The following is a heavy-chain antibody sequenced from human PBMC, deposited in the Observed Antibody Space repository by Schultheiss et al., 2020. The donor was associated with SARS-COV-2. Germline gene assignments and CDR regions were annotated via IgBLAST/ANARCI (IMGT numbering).Heavy chain of an antibody. D-gene: IGHD1-26*01. V-gene: IGHV1-2*02. Sequence: ASVKVSCKASGGTFSSYAISWVRQAPGQGLEWMGWINPNSGGTNYAQKFQGRVTMTRDKSMRTAYMELNRVKSDETAVYYCAREAPGAVGTTTSGLDYWGQGTLVTVSS. CDR2: INPNSGGT. CDR3: AREAPGAVGTTTSGLDY. CDR1: GGTFSSYA. J-gene: IGHJ4*02.